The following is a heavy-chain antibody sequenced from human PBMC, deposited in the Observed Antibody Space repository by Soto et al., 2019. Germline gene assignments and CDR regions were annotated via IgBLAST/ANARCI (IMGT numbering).Heavy chain of an antibody. J-gene: IGHJ5*02. Sequence: SETLSLTCAVSGASISTNNWWTWARQPPGKGLEWIGEIYHTGSSNYNPSLKNRVTISVDKSKNQFSLTLSSVTAADTAVYSCARGPSPNYSLDRWCQGTLVTVSS. V-gene: IGHV4-4*02. D-gene: IGHD2-15*01. CDR1: GASISTNNW. CDR3: ARGPSPNYSLDR. CDR2: IYHTGSS.